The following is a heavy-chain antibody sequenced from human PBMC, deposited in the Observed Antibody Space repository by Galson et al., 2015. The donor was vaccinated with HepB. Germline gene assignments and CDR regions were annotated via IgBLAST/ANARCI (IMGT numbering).Heavy chain of an antibody. Sequence: SLRLSCAASGFTFSSYAMSWVRQAPGKGLEWVSAISGSGGSTYYADSVKGRFTISRDNSKNTLYLQMNSLRAEDTAVYYCAKQPLDYYDSSGYYLIPHYFDYWGQGTLVTVSS. CDR2: ISGSGGST. J-gene: IGHJ4*02. CDR3: AKQPLDYYDSSGYYLIPHYFDY. D-gene: IGHD3-22*01. V-gene: IGHV3-23*01. CDR1: GFTFSSYA.